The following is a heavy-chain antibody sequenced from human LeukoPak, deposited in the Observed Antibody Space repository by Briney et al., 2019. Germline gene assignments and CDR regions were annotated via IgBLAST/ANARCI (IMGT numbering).Heavy chain of an antibody. V-gene: IGHV1-69*13. CDR3: ARALGVAGRGGYYYYYGMDV. D-gene: IGHD6-19*01. CDR2: IIPIFGTA. CDR1: GGTFSSYA. Sequence: SVKVSCKASGGTFSSYAISWVRQAPGQGLEWMGGIIPIFGTANYAQKFQGRVTITADESTSTAYMELGSLRSEDTAVYYCARALGVAGRGGYYYYYGMDVWGQGTTVTVSS. J-gene: IGHJ6*02.